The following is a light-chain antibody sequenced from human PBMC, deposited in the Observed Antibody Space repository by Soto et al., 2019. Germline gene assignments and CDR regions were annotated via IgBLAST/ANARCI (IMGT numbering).Light chain of an antibody. CDR1: EDVGNS. Sequence: DIVLTQSPAILSLSPGERAALSCRASEDVGNSLAWYQQRPGQSPRLLIYDVSNRATGIPSRFSGSGSGADFTLTISSLEPDDFAVYYCQQRYNGPRTFGQGTKV. CDR2: DVS. J-gene: IGKJ1*01. V-gene: IGKV3-11*01. CDR3: QQRYNGPRT.